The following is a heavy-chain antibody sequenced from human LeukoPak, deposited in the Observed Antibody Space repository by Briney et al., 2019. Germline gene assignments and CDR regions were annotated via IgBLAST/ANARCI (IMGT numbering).Heavy chain of an antibody. CDR2: IYYSGST. Sequence: PSETLSLTCTVSGGSISSGGYYWSWIRQHPGKGLEWIGYIYYSGSTYYNPSHKSRVTISVDTSKNQFSLKLSSVTAADTAVYYCARGRTLRYFDWLPGTRFDPWGQGTLVTVSS. CDR3: ARGRTLRYFDWLPGTRFDP. J-gene: IGHJ5*02. CDR1: GGSISSGGYY. D-gene: IGHD3-9*01. V-gene: IGHV4-31*03.